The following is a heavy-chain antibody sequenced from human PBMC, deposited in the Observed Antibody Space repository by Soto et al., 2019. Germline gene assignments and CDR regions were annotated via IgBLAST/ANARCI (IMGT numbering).Heavy chain of an antibody. V-gene: IGHV3-23*01. Sequence: EVQLLESGGGLVQPGGSLRLSCVASGFTFNSYAMSWVRQAPGKGLEWVSVISGSGGSTHYADSVKGRFTISRDNSKNTLYLQMSTLRAEDTAVYYCARDKYGGNDYWGQGTLVTVSS. CDR2: ISGSGGST. D-gene: IGHD4-17*01. J-gene: IGHJ4*02. CDR1: GFTFNSYA. CDR3: ARDKYGGNDY.